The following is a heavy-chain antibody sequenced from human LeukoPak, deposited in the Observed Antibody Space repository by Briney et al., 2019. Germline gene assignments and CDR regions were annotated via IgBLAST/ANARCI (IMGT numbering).Heavy chain of an antibody. D-gene: IGHD6-13*01. CDR1: GFTFSSYA. J-gene: IGHJ4*02. CDR3: ARGNRQQLVQFGGDFDY. CDR2: IWYDGSNK. V-gene: IGHV3-33*08. Sequence: PGGSLRLSCAASGFTFSSYAMNWVRQAPGKGLEWVAVIWYDGSNKYYADSVKGRFTISRDNSKNTLYLQMNSLRAEDTAVYYCARGNRQQLVQFGGDFDYWGQGTLVTVSS.